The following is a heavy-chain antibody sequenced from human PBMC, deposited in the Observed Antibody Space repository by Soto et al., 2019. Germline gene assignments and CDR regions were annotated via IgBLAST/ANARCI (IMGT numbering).Heavy chain of an antibody. CDR3: ARDYYKYYDSSGYYRSPAY. CDR2: ISYDGSNK. J-gene: IGHJ4*02. V-gene: IGHV3-30*03. Sequence: GGSLRLSCAASGFTFNSYGMHWVRQAPGKGLEWVAVISYDGSNKYYADSVKGRFTISRDNSRNTLFLQMNSLRAEDTAVYYCARDYYKYYDSSGYYRSPAYWGQGTLVTVSS. D-gene: IGHD3-22*01. CDR1: GFTFNSYG.